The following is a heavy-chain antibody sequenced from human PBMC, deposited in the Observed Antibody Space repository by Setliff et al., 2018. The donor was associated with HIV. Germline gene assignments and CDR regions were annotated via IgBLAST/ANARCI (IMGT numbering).Heavy chain of an antibody. CDR2: INSASGGT. D-gene: IGHD4-17*01. J-gene: IGHJ3*01. CDR1: GYTFTDNY. Sequence: ASVKVSCKASGYTFTDNYIHWVRQAPGQGLEWMAWINSASGGTNYAQRFQGRVSMTRDTSTSTVYMELSSLRSEDTAVYYCARGQASNDYGVSFWGQGTMVTVSS. V-gene: IGHV1-2*02. CDR3: ARGQASNDYGVSF.